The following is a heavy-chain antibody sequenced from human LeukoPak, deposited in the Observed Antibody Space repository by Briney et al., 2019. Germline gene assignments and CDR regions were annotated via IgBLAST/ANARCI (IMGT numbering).Heavy chain of an antibody. CDR3: VRDTGGSGSYPDY. Sequence: PGGTLRLSGAASGFTFSYFWMTWVRQGPGKGLEWVANIKHDGSQTYSVGSVTSRYTISRNTATNSVYLQVNSLRVEDTAMYYCVRDTGGSGSYPDYWGQGVLVTVSS. CDR2: IKHDGSQT. D-gene: IGHD1-26*01. V-gene: IGHV3-7*01. CDR1: GFTFSYFW. J-gene: IGHJ4*02.